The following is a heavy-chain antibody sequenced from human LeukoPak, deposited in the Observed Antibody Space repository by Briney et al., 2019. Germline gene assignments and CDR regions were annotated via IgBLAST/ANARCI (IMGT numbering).Heavy chain of an antibody. D-gene: IGHD6-13*01. V-gene: IGHV3-23*01. CDR1: GFTFSSYA. CDR2: ISGSGGST. CDR3: AKGSPGYSSSWPRIFDY. Sequence: GGSLRLSCAASGFTFSSYAMSWVRQAPGKGLEWVSAISGSGGSTYYADSVKGRFTISRDNSKNTLYLQMNSLRAEDTAVYYCAKGSPGYSSSWPRIFDYWGQGTLVTVSS. J-gene: IGHJ4*02.